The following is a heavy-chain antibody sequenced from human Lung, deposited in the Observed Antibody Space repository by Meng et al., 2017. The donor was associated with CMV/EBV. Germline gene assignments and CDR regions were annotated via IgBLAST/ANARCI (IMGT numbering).Heavy chain of an antibody. J-gene: IGHJ4*02. D-gene: IGHD4-23*01. CDR1: GYTFTNYY. CDR2: INPSGGST. Sequence: QVQLVQSGAEVEKPGASVKVSCKASGYTFTNYYMHWVRQAPGQGLEWMGVINPSGGSTNYAQKFQGRLTMTRDTSTSTVYMELSSLRSEDTAVYYCARGDGGNGSDYWGQGTLVTASS. V-gene: IGHV1-46*01. CDR3: ARGDGGNGSDY.